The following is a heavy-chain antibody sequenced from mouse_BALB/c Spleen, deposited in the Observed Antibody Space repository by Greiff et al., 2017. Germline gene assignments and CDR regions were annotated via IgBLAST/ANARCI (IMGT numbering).Heavy chain of an antibody. Sequence: QVQLQQSGAELVRPGVSVKISCKGSGYTFTDYAMHWVKQSHAKSLEWIGVISTYYGDASYNQKFKGKATMTVDKSSSTAYMELARLTSEDSAIYYCARRVRAMDYWGQGTSVTVSS. CDR3: ARRVRAMDY. D-gene: IGHD2-14*01. V-gene: IGHV1S137*01. CDR1: GYTFTDYA. J-gene: IGHJ4*01. CDR2: ISTYYGDA.